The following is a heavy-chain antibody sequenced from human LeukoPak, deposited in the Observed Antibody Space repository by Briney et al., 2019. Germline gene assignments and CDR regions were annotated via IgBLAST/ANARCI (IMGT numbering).Heavy chain of an antibody. CDR2: IIPIFGTA. CDR1: GGTFSSYA. Sequence: ASVKVSCKASGGTFSSYAISWVRQAPGQGLEWMGGIIPIFGTANYAQKFQGRVTMTRDTSTSTVYMELSSLRSEDTAVYYCARDFGLLCDYWGQGTLVTVSS. CDR3: ARDFGLLCDY. V-gene: IGHV1-69*05. D-gene: IGHD2/OR15-2a*01. J-gene: IGHJ4*02.